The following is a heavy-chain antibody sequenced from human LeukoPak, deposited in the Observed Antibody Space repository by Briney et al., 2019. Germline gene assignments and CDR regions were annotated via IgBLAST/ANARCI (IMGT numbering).Heavy chain of an antibody. D-gene: IGHD2-21*02. Sequence: ASVKVSCKASGYTFTSDGISWVRQAPGQGLEWMGRIGAYNGNTNYAQKFQGRVTLTTDTSTSTAYMELKSLRSDDTAVYYCARVRIKAVTATWGQGTLVTVSS. V-gene: IGHV1-18*04. CDR1: GYTFTSDG. J-gene: IGHJ4*02. CDR3: ARVRIKAVTAT. CDR2: IGAYNGNT.